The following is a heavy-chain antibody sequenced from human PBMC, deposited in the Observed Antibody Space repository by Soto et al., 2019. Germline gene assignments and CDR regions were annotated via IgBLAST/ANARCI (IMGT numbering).Heavy chain of an antibody. J-gene: IGHJ6*02. CDR3: ASDWSGFNSGWYVHYGLDV. CDR2: FDPEDGKT. V-gene: IGHV1-24*01. CDR1: AYTLTDFS. D-gene: IGHD6-19*01. Sequence: QVQLVQSGAEVKKPGASVTVSCKVSAYTLTDFSIHWVRQAPGKGLEWMGGFDPEDGKTIYAQRFQGRVTMTEDTTTDTVYMELSSLRSEDTAVYYCASDWSGFNSGWYVHYGLDVWGQGTTVTVSS.